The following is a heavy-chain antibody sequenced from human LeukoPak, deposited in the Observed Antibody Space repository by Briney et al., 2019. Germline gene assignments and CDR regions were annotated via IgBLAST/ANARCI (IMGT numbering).Heavy chain of an antibody. V-gene: IGHV1-24*01. CDR2: FDPEDGET. Sequence: ASVNVSCKVSGYTLTELSMHWVRQAPGKGLEWMGGFDPEDGETIYAQKFQGRVTMTEDTSTDTAYMELSSLRSEDTAVYYCATDAGTYYYDSSGYPLGYWGQGTLVTVSS. CDR1: GYTLTELS. J-gene: IGHJ4*02. CDR3: ATDAGTYYYDSSGYPLGY. D-gene: IGHD3-22*01.